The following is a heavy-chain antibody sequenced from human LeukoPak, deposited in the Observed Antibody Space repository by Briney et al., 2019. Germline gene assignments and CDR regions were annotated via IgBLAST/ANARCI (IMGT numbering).Heavy chain of an antibody. D-gene: IGHD2-15*01. CDR3: AKSGQYCSGGSCQNWFDP. J-gene: IGHJ5*02. V-gene: IGHV3-9*01. CDR1: GFTFGTYA. CDR2: ISWDSGNT. Sequence: GRSLRLSCAASGFTFGTYAMHWVRQAPGKGLEWVSGISWDSGNTHYADSVKGRFTISRDNAKNSLYLQMNSLRVEDTELYYCAKSGQYCSGGSCQNWFDPWGQGTLVAVSS.